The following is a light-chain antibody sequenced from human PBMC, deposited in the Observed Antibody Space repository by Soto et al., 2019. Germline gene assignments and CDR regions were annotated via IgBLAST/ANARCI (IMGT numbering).Light chain of an antibody. CDR1: QSVSSN. V-gene: IGKV3D-15*01. CDR2: ASS. Sequence: EIVMTQSPATLSVSPGERATLSCRASQSVSSNLAWYQQKPGQAPRLLIYASSNRATGIPDRFSGSASGTDFTLTINRLEPEDFAVYYCQLYGNSPHFGQGTRLEI. J-gene: IGKJ5*01. CDR3: QLYGNSPH.